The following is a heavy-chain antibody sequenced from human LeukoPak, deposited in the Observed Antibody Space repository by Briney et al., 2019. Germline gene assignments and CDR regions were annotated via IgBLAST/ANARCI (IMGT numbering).Heavy chain of an antibody. V-gene: IGHV3-48*04. J-gene: IGHJ6*03. CDR3: ARDSRDSSSLYYYYYMDV. Sequence: GGSLRLSCAASGFTFSSYAMSWVRQAPGKGLEWVSYISSSGSTIYYADSVKGRFTISRDNAKNSLYLQMNSLRAEDTAVYYCARDSRDSSSLYYYYYMDVWGKGTTVTVSS. CDR1: GFTFSSYA. CDR2: ISSSGSTI. D-gene: IGHD6-6*01.